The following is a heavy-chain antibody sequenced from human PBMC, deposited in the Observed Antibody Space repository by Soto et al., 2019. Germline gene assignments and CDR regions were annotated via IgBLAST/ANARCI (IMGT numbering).Heavy chain of an antibody. Sequence: SETLSLTCTVSGGSINSGSDYWSWIRQQSWKGLEWIGHINYRGNAYYNPSLQSRLTMSVDTSRNQFSLNLRSVTAADTAVYYCARDPFGGYSDSTGLHSYRGQRALVT. D-gene: IGHD3-22*01. V-gene: IGHV4-31*03. CDR2: INYRGNA. CDR1: GGSINSGSDY. CDR3: ARDPFGGYSDSTGLHSY. J-gene: IGHJ4*02.